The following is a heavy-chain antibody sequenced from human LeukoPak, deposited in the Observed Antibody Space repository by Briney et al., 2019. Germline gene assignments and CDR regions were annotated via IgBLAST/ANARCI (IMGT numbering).Heavy chain of an antibody. Sequence: SQTLSLTCTVSGGSISSGSYYWSWIRQPPGKGLEWIGYIYYSGSTNYNPSLKSRVTISVDTSKNQFSLKLSSVTAADTAVYYCASRATLKSSSWYDYYYGMDVWGQGTTVTVSS. CDR2: IYYSGST. V-gene: IGHV4-61*01. D-gene: IGHD6-13*01. CDR3: ASRATLKSSSWYDYYYGMDV. CDR1: GGSISSGSYY. J-gene: IGHJ6*02.